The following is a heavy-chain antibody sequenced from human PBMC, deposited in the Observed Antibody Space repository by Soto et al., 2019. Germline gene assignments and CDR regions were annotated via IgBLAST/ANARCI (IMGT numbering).Heavy chain of an antibody. J-gene: IGHJ4*02. D-gene: IGHD2-2*01. Sequence: SETLSLTCTVSGGSTSSYYWSWIRQPPGKGLEWIGYIYYSGSTNYNPSLKSRVTISVDTSKNQFSLKLSSVTAADTAVYYCARLYCSSTSCPVDYWGQGTLVTVSS. CDR2: IYYSGST. V-gene: IGHV4-59*01. CDR3: ARLYCSSTSCPVDY. CDR1: GGSTSSYY.